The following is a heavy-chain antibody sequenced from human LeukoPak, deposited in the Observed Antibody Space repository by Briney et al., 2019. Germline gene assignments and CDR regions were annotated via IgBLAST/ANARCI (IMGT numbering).Heavy chain of an antibody. V-gene: IGHV3-23*01. Sequence: PGESLRLSCAASGFSVSNKYMSWVRQAPGKGLEWVSGISGSGGSTYHADSVKGRFTISRDNSKNTLYLQMNSLRAEDTAVYYCAKVRGYDYYYYYGMDVWGQGTTVTVSS. CDR1: GFSVSNKY. CDR2: ISGSGGST. CDR3: AKVRGYDYYYYYGMDV. J-gene: IGHJ6*02. D-gene: IGHD5-12*01.